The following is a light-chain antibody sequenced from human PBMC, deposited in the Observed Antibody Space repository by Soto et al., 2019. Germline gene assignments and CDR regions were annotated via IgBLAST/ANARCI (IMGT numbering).Light chain of an antibody. Sequence: QSVLTQPPSVSGAPGQRVTISCTGSSSNIGAGFDVHWYHQIAGTAPKLLIYGNSNRPSGVPDRFSGSKSGTSASLAISGLRSEDEADYYCAAWDDSLSGGVFGGGTKLTVL. CDR2: GNS. CDR1: SSNIGAGFD. J-gene: IGLJ3*02. V-gene: IGLV1-40*01. CDR3: AAWDDSLSGGV.